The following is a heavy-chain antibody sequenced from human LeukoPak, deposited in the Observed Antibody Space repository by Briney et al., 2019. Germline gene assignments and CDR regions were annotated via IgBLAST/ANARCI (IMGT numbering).Heavy chain of an antibody. CDR2: ISYDGSNK. CDR3: ARGPSGYHNT. J-gene: IGHJ4*02. CDR1: GFTFSNYP. Sequence: GGSLRLSCAASGFTFSNYPLHWVRQAPGKGLEWVTIISYDGSNKYYADSVKGRFTISRDNSKNTLYLQMNSLRAEDTAVYYCARGPSGYHNTGGQGTLVTVSS. V-gene: IGHV3-30*04. D-gene: IGHD5-12*01.